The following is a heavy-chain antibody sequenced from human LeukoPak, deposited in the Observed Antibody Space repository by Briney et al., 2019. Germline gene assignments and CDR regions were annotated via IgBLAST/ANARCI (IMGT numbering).Heavy chain of an antibody. V-gene: IGHV4-4*02. D-gene: IGHD4-23*01. CDR3: ARSGYGGSFDY. CDR1: SGSIFSSNW. J-gene: IGHJ4*02. Sequence: SETLSLTCAVSSGSIFSSNWWSWVRQPPGKGLEWIGQIFHSGSTSYSPSLKSRVTISVDKSKNQFSLRLTSVTAADTAVYYCARSGYGGSFDYWGQGTLVTVSS. CDR2: IFHSGST.